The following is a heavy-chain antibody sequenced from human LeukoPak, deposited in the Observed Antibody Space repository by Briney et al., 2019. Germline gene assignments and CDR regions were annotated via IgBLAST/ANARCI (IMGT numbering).Heavy chain of an antibody. CDR3: ASRAHCSGGSCYGNWFDP. Sequence: SETLSLTCTVSGGSISSYYWSWIRQSPGKGLEWIGYISYSGITNYNPSLKSRVTISVDTSKNHFSLRLSSVTAADTAVYYCASRAHCSGGSCYGNWFDPWGQGTLATVSS. J-gene: IGHJ5*02. D-gene: IGHD2-15*01. CDR1: GGSISSYY. CDR2: ISYSGIT. V-gene: IGHV4-59*01.